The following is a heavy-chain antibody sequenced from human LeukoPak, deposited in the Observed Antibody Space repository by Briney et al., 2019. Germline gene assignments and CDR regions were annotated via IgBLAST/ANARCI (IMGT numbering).Heavy chain of an antibody. D-gene: IGHD3-10*01. J-gene: IGHJ4*02. V-gene: IGHV3-9*01. CDR3: AKGAWFGELFTPPDY. Sequence: PGRSLRLSCAASGFTFDDYAMHWVRQAPGKGLEWVSGISWNSGSIGYADSVKGRFTISRDNAKNSLYLQMNSLRAEDTALYYCAKGAWFGELFTPPDYRGQGTLVTVSS. CDR2: ISWNSGSI. CDR1: GFTFDDYA.